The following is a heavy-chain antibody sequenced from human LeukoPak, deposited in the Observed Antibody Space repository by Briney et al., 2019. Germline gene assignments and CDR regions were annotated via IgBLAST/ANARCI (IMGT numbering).Heavy chain of an antibody. J-gene: IGHJ4*02. CDR3: ARDYGSSWPHFDY. Sequence: GGSLRLSCAASGFTVSSNYMSWVRQAPGKGLEWVSVIYSGGSTYYADSVKGRFTISRDNSKNTLYLQMNSLRAEDTAVYYCARDYGSSWPHFDYWGQGTLVTVSS. CDR1: GFTVSSNY. D-gene: IGHD6-13*01. CDR2: IYSGGST. V-gene: IGHV3-66*01.